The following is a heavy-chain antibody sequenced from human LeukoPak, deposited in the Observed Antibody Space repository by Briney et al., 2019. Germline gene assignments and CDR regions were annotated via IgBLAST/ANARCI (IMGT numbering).Heavy chain of an antibody. J-gene: IGHJ6*02. D-gene: IGHD3-16*01. CDR3: AKGPPYSGMDV. CDR2: ISGRGGST. V-gene: IGHV3-23*01. Sequence: GGSLRLSCAASGCTFSNYAMSWVRQAPGKGLEWVSSISGRGGSTYYADSVKGRFTISRDNSKNTLYLQMNSLRAEDTAEYYCAKGPPYSGMDVWGQGTTVTVSS. CDR1: GCTFSNYA.